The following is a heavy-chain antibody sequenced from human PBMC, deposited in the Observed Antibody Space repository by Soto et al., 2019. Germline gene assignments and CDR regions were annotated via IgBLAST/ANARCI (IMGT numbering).Heavy chain of an antibody. Sequence: PSETLSLTCAVYSGSFSGYHWNWIRQPPGKGLEWIGEINHSGGTNYKPSLKSRVTISVDTSKNQFSLKLSSVTAADTAVYYCARGQIAGYYTLPYGMDVWGQGTTVTVSS. CDR1: SGSFSGYH. V-gene: IGHV4-34*01. CDR2: INHSGGT. CDR3: ARGQIAGYYTLPYGMDV. D-gene: IGHD3-3*01. J-gene: IGHJ6*02.